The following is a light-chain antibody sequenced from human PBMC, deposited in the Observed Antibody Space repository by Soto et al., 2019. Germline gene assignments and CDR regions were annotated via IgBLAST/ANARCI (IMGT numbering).Light chain of an antibody. Sequence: DIQMTQSPSTLSASVGDRVTITCRASQSIGSWLAWYQQKPGKAPKLLIYKASSLESGVPSRFSGSGSGTEFTLTISSLQPDDFTTYYCQQYNGNSRTFGQGTKVEIK. CDR1: QSIGSW. V-gene: IGKV1-5*03. J-gene: IGKJ1*01. CDR3: QQYNGNSRT. CDR2: KAS.